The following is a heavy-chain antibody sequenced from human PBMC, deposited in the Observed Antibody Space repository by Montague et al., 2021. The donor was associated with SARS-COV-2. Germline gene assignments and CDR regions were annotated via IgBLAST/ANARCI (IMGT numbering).Heavy chain of an antibody. CDR1: GFTFDDYA. Sequence: YLRLSCAASGFTFDDYAMHWVRQAPGKGLEWVSGISWNSGSIGYADSVKGRLTISRDNAKNSLYLQMNSLRAEDTALYYCATRGLVGLDYYYGMDVWGQGTTVTVSS. CDR2: ISWNSGSI. J-gene: IGHJ6*02. V-gene: IGHV3-9*01. CDR3: ATRGLVGLDYYYGMDV. D-gene: IGHD2-8*02.